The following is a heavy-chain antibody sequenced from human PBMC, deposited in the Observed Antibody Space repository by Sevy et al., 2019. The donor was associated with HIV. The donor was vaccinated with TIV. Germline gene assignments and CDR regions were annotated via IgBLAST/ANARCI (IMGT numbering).Heavy chain of an antibody. Sequence: SETLSLTCTVSGGSISSYYWSWIRQPPGKGLEWIGYIYYSGSTNYNPSLMSRVTISVDTSKNQFSLKLSSVTAADTAVYYCESGGGSGSYYKFDYWGQGTLVTVSS. J-gene: IGHJ4*02. CDR3: ESGGGSGSYYKFDY. CDR1: GGSISSYY. V-gene: IGHV4-59*01. CDR2: IYYSGST. D-gene: IGHD1-26*01.